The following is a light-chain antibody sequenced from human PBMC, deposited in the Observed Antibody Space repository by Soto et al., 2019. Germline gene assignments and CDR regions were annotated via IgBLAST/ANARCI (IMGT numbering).Light chain of an antibody. V-gene: IGKV3-15*01. CDR1: QLFSSN. J-gene: IGKJ5*01. CDR3: QQYNDWPRT. CDR2: GSS. Sequence: EIVMTQSPATLSVSPGESVTLSCRASQLFSSNLAWYQRRPGQAPRLLIYGSSTRPNGVPARFSGSASGTEFTLTISSLQSEYFADYCCQQYNDWPRTFGQGTRLEIK.